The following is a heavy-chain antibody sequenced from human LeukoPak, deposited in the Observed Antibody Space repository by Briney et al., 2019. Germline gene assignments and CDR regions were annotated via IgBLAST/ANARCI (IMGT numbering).Heavy chain of an antibody. D-gene: IGHD3-22*01. CDR1: GGSFSGYY. J-gene: IGHJ4*02. Sequence: SETLSLTCAVYGGSFSGYYWSWIRQPPGKGLEWIGEINHSGSTNYNPSLKSRVTISVDTSKNQFSLKLSPVTAADTAVYYCASTTYYYDSSGYYFLDFWGQGTLVTVSS. V-gene: IGHV4-34*01. CDR2: INHSGST. CDR3: ASTTYYYDSSGYYFLDF.